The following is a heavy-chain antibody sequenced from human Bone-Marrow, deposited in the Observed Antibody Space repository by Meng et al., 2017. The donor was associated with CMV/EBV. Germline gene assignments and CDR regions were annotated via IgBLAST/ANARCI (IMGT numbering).Heavy chain of an antibody. D-gene: IGHD3-9*01. Sequence: ASVKVSCKAFGYTFSSYGITWVRQAPGQGLEWMGWINPHSGDTNYAQKFQGRVTMTTDTSTTTAYMELRSLRSDDTAVYYCARGRLAPDYWGQGTLVTVSS. CDR2: INPHSGDT. CDR3: ARGRLAPDY. V-gene: IGHV1-18*01. CDR1: GYTFSSYG. J-gene: IGHJ4*02.